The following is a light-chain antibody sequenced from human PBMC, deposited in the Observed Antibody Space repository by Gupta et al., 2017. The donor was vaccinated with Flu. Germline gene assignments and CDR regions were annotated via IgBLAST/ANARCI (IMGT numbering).Light chain of an antibody. CDR3: QQRYKIQWT. J-gene: IGKJ1*01. CDR2: EAS. CDR1: QSIGNY. Sequence: DIQMTQSPTSLSASVGDRVTITCRSSQSIGNYLNWYQKKPGKAPKLLIIEASSFQRGAPSRCTGSGDGTDFSLTISSRQPEDFETYYCQQRYKIQWTFGQGKRVE. V-gene: IGKV1-39*01.